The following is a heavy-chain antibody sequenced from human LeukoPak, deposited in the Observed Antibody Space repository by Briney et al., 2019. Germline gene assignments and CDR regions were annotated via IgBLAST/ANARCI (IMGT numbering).Heavy chain of an antibody. CDR2: TNSGGTST. J-gene: IGHJ4*02. CDR3: AKQSYARSLGE. CDR1: GFPFSDFS. V-gene: IGHV3-23*01. D-gene: IGHD2-8*01. Sequence: GGSLRLSCATSGFPFSDFSMSWVRQAPGKGLEWISTTNSGGTSTYYAESVKGRFTISRDNSKNTLYLQMSSLRVEDTAVYYCAKQSYARSLGEGGPGTLVSVSA.